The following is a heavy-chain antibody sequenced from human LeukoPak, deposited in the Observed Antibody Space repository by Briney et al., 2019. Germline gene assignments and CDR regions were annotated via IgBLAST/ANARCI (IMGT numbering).Heavy chain of an antibody. V-gene: IGHV1-2*06. D-gene: IGHD4-23*01. J-gene: IGHJ4*02. Sequence: GASVKVSCKASGYTFTRYYMHWVRQAPGQGLEWMGRINPVNGGTTYAKKFQGRVTMTRDSSISTAYMELNRLRSDDTAVYYCARVYDYGGESNYFDCWGQGSLVTVSS. CDR3: ARVYDYGGESNYFDC. CDR1: GYTFTRYY. CDR2: INPVNGGT.